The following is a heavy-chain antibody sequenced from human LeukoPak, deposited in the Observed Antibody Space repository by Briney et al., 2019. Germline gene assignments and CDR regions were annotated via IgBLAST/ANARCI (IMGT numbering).Heavy chain of an antibody. CDR2: IIPILGIA. CDR3: ARDPTGDTAMAGGDHEVDY. V-gene: IGHV1-69*04. CDR1: GGTFSSYA. Sequence: ASVKVSCKASGGTFSSYAISWVRQAPGQGLEWMGRIIPILGIANYAQKFQGRVTITADKSTSTAYMELSSLRSEDTAVYYRARDPTGDTAMAGGDHEVDYWGQGTLVTVSS. J-gene: IGHJ4*02. D-gene: IGHD5-18*01.